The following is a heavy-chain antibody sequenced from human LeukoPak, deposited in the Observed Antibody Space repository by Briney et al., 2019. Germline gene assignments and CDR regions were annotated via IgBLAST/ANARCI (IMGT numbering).Heavy chain of an antibody. D-gene: IGHD3-3*01. J-gene: IGHJ6*02. CDR1: GFTFSSYA. CDR3: ARDFHLLVLRFLEWLPLDV. CDR2: ISYDGSNK. V-gene: IGHV3-30-3*01. Sequence: GRSLRLSCAASGFTFSSYAMHWVRQAPGKGLEWVAVISYDGSNKYYADSVKGRFTISRDNSKNTLYLQMNSLRAEDTAVYYCARDFHLLVLRFLEWLPLDVWGQGTTVTVSS.